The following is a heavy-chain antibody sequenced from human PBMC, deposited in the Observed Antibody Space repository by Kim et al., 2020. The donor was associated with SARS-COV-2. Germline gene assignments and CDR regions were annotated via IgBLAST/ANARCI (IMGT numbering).Heavy chain of an antibody. Sequence: GGSLRLSCSASGFTFSSYAMHWVRQAPGKGLEYVSAISSNGGSTYYADSVKGRFTISRDNSKNTLYLQMSSLRAEDTAVYYCVKDGCSSTSCYYYGMDVWGQGTTVTVSS. CDR3: VKDGCSSTSCYYYGMDV. J-gene: IGHJ6*02. CDR1: GFTFSSYA. D-gene: IGHD2-2*01. V-gene: IGHV3-64D*06. CDR2: ISSNGGST.